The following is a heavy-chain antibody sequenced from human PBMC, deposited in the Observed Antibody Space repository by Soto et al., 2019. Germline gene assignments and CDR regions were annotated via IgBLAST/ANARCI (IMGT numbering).Heavy chain of an antibody. J-gene: IGHJ4*02. V-gene: IGHV3-74*01. D-gene: IGHD3-3*02. CDR1: GFTFTNYW. CDR2: MDGVGTGT. CDR3: TTFFEY. Sequence: GGSLRLSCAASGFTFTNYWMHWVRQGPGKGLVWVSRMDGVGTGTSYSDSVRGRFTISRDNAENTLYLQMNSLRAEDTAVYYCTTFFEYWGQGTPVTVSS.